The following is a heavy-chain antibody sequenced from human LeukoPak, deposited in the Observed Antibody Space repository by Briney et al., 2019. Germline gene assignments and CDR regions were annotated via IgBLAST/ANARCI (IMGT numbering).Heavy chain of an antibody. J-gene: IGHJ6*02. CDR1: GGSISSYY. CDR2: IYYSGST. Sequence: SETLSLICTVSGGSISSYYWSWTRQPPGKGLEWIGYIYYSGSTNYNPSLKSRVTISVDTSKNQFSLKLSSVTAADTAVYYCARQDRGYSSSWNYGMDVWGQGTTVTVSS. V-gene: IGHV4-59*08. CDR3: ARQDRGYSSSWNYGMDV. D-gene: IGHD6-13*01.